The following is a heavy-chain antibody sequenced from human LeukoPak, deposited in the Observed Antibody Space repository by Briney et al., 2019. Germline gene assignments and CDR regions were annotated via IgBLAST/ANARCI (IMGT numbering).Heavy chain of an antibody. CDR2: LIPIFGTA. Sequence: ASEKVSCNASGGTYSSYAISWARQAPGQGLEWMGGLIPIFGTAIYAQKFQDSLTITADESASTAYMELSSLRSEDTAVYYCARGYSSSPPRWAFDYWGQGTLVTVSS. CDR3: ARGYSSSPPRWAFDY. CDR1: GGTYSSYA. V-gene: IGHV1-69*13. J-gene: IGHJ4*02. D-gene: IGHD6-13*01.